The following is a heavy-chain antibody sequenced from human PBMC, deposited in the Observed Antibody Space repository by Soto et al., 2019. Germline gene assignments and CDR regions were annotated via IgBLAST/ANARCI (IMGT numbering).Heavy chain of an antibody. D-gene: IGHD3-22*01. CDR3: ASGYYDSSGYSSFDY. V-gene: IGHV1-69*13. CDR2: IIPIFGTA. CDR1: GGTFSSYA. J-gene: IGHJ4*02. Sequence: SVKVSCKASGGTFSSYAISWVRQAPGQGLEWMGGIIPIFGTANYAQKFQGRVTITADESTSTAYMELSSLRSEDTAVYYCASGYYDSSGYSSFDYWGKGTLVTVCS.